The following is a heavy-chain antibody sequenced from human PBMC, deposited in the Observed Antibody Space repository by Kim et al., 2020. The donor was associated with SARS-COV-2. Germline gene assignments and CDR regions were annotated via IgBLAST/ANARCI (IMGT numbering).Heavy chain of an antibody. D-gene: IGHD3-10*01. Sequence: SETLSLTCIVSGGSISSYYWNWIRQPPGKALEWIGDIYHSGSTNYNPSLKSRLTMSVDMSKNQFSLRLRSVTDADTAVYYCARDRGRGMDVWGQGTTVTVSS. J-gene: IGHJ6*02. V-gene: IGHV4-59*13. CDR2: IYHSGST. CDR3: ARDRGRGMDV. CDR1: GGSISSYY.